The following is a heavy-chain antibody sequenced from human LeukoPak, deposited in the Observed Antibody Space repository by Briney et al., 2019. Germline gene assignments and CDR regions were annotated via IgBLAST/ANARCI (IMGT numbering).Heavy chain of an antibody. D-gene: IGHD6-6*01. CDR1: GFTFSSYA. CDR2: ISGSGDNT. CDR3: AKWKYSNSGIEDY. V-gene: IGHV3-23*01. Sequence: GGSLRLSCAASGFTFSSYAMSWVRQVPGKGLEWVSVISGSGDNTYYADSVKGRFTISRDNSKNMLYLQMNSLRAEDTAVYYCAKWKYSNSGIEDYWGQGTLVTVSS. J-gene: IGHJ4*02.